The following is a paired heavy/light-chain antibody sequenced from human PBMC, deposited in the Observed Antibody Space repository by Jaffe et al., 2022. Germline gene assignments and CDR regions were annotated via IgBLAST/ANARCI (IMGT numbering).Light chain of an antibody. J-gene: IGLJ2*01. Sequence: QPVLTQPPSASASLGASVTLTCTLSSGYSEYKVNWYQQRPGKGPRFVMRVGTGGIVGSKGDGIPDRFSVLGSGLNRYLTIKNIQEEDESDYHCGTDYGSGSNFVLFGGGTKLTVL. CDR1: SGYSEYK. V-gene: IGLV9-49*01. CDR3: GTDYGSGSNFVL. CDR2: VGTGGIVG.
Heavy chain of an antibody. V-gene: IGHV4-39*01. J-gene: IGHJ4*02. CDR2: IYYSGDT. Sequence: QLQLQESGPGLVKPSETLSLTCTVSGGSIRTSGFYWGWIRQPPGKGLEWIGNIYYSGDTYYNPSLKSRVAISVDTSKKQFSLKLSSVTAADTAVYYCARRGPFYYFDFWGQGTLVTVSS. CDR1: GGSIRTSGFY. CDR3: ARRGPFYYFDF.